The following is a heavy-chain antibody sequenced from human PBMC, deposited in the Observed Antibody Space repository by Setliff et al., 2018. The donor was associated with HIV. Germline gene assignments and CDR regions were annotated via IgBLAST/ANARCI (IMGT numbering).Heavy chain of an antibody. V-gene: IGHV1-8*03. D-gene: IGHD1-26*01. Sequence: GASVKVSCKASGYTFTSYDIDWVRQAAGQGLEWVGWMNPNSGNTGCAQKFQGRVTITMNTSISTAYMDLSSLRSEDTAVYYCARRKTHSGSFHDAFDIWAKGQWSPSPQ. CDR3: ARRKTHSGSFHDAFDI. CDR2: MNPNSGNT. CDR1: GYTFTSYD. J-gene: IGHJ3*02.